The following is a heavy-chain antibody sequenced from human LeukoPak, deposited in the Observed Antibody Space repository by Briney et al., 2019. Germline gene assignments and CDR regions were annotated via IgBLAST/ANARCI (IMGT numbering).Heavy chain of an antibody. CDR1: GFIVSSNY. J-gene: IGHJ3*02. CDR3: ARAQKYSYDAFDI. CDR2: IYGSSRT. Sequence: GGSLRLSCAGSGFIVSSNYMSWVRQAAGKGLEWVSVIYGSSRTYYADSVKGRFTISRDNAKNSLYLQMNSLSAEDTAVYYCARAQKYSYDAFDIWGQGTMVTVSS. D-gene: IGHD4-11*01. V-gene: IGHV3-66*01.